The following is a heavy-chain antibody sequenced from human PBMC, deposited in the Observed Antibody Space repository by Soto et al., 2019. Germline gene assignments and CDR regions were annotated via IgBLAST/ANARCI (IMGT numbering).Heavy chain of an antibody. CDR2: IIPIFGTT. CDR3: ARDRTDSGYYTNWLDP. J-gene: IGHJ5*02. V-gene: IGHV1-69*06. D-gene: IGHD3-22*01. CDR1: GGTFGSDA. Sequence: KVSCKASGGTFGSDAITWVRQAPGQGLEWVGRIIPIFGTTNYAQNLQGRVTISADKSTLTSYMELHSLTSDDTALYYCARDRTDSGYYTNWLDPWGQGTQVTVSS.